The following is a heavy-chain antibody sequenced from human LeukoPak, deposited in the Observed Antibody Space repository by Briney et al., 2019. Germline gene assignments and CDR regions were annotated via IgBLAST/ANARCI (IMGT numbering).Heavy chain of an antibody. D-gene: IGHD3-22*01. Sequence: SETLSLTCAVHGGSFRNYYWSWIRQPPGKGLEWIGEINHSGSTKYNPSLKSRVTISVDRSKNQFSLKLSSVTAAATAVYYCARGPDFYDSSGNYPIWGQGTLVTVSS. V-gene: IGHV4-34*01. J-gene: IGHJ4*02. CDR2: INHSGST. CDR1: GGSFRNYY. CDR3: ARGPDFYDSSGNYPI.